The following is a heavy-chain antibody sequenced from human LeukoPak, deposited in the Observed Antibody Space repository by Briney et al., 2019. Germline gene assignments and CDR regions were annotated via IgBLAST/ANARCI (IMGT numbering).Heavy chain of an antibody. CDR1: GFTFSSYA. J-gene: IGHJ4*02. CDR3: ARDVKDSSGYQFDY. V-gene: IGHV3-30*04. Sequence: GRSLRLSCAASGFTFSSYAMHWVRQAPGKGLEWVAVISYDGSNKYYADPVKGRFTISRDNSKNTLYLQMNSLRAEDTAVYYCARDVKDSSGYQFDYWGQGTLVTVSS. CDR2: ISYDGSNK. D-gene: IGHD3-22*01.